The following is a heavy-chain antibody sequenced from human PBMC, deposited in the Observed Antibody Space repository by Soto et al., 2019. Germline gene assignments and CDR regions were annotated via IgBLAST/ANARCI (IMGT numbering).Heavy chain of an antibody. CDR1: GFTFSSYG. D-gene: IGHD6-19*01. V-gene: IGHV3-33*01. Sequence: QVQLVESGGGVVQPGRSLRLSCAASGFTFSSYGMHWVRQAPGKGLEWVAVIWYDGSNKYYADSVKGRFTISRDNSKNTLYLQMNSLRAEDTAVYYCARKSEQWPPVYWGQGTLVTVSS. CDR3: ARKSEQWPPVY. J-gene: IGHJ4*02. CDR2: IWYDGSNK.